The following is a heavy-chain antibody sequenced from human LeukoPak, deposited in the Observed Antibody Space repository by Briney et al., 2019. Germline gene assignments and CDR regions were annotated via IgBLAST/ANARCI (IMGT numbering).Heavy chain of an antibody. CDR1: GFPFSSYA. D-gene: IGHD6-19*01. CDR2: IGGSGGTT. J-gene: IGHJ4*02. Sequence: GSLRLSCAASGFPFSSYAMSWVRQAPGKGLEWVSAIGGSGGTTYYADSVKGRFTISRDNSKNTLYLQMNSLRAEDTAVYYCARGYSSGSNLFDYWGQGTLVTVSS. V-gene: IGHV3-23*01. CDR3: ARGYSSGSNLFDY.